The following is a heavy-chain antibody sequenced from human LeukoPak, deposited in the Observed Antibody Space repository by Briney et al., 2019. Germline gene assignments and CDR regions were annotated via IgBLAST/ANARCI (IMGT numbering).Heavy chain of an antibody. CDR2: IRSKANSYAT. CDR1: GFTFSGSA. D-gene: IGHD3-22*01. CDR3: EYYYDSSGYYGER. J-gene: IGHJ4*02. Sequence: GGSLKLSCAASGFTFSGSAMHWVRQASGKGLEWVGRIRSKANSYATAYAALVKGRFTISRDDSKNTAYLQMNSLKTEDTAVYYCEYYYDSSGYYGERWGQGTLVTVSS. V-gene: IGHV3-73*01.